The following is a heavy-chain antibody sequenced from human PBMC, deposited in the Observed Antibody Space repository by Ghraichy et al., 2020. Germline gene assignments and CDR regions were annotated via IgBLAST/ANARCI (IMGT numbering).Heavy chain of an antibody. CDR1: GGSFSDYY. Sequence: SETLSLTCAVYGGSFSDYYWSWIRQPPGKGLEWIGEINHGGSTNYNPSLKSRVTISVDTSKNQFSLRLSSVTAADTAVYYCARQGRFYDFDYWGQGTLVTVSS. D-gene: IGHD3-3*01. J-gene: IGHJ4*02. CDR2: INHGGST. V-gene: IGHV4-34*01. CDR3: ARQGRFYDFDY.